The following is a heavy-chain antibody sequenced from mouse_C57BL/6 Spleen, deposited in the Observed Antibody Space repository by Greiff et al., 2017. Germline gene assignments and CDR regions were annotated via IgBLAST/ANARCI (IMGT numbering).Heavy chain of an antibody. J-gene: IGHJ1*03. D-gene: IGHD1-1*01. Sequence: DVKLVESGGGLVKPGGSLKLSCAASGFTFSDYGMHWVRQAPEKGLEWVAYISSGSSTIYYADTVKGRFTISRDNAKNTLFLQMTSLRSEDTAMYYCASASSYYYGSSYDWYFDVWGTGTTVTVSS. CDR1: GFTFSDYG. CDR3: ASASSYYYGSSYDWYFDV. CDR2: ISSGSSTI. V-gene: IGHV5-17*01.